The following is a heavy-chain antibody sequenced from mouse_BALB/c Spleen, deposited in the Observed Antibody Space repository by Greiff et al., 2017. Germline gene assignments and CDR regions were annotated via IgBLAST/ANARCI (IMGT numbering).Heavy chain of an antibody. Sequence: EVQLLESGRGLVTPGGSLKLSCAASGFTFSSYAMSWVRQSPEKRLEWVAEISSGGCYTYYPDTVTGRYTISRDNAKNTLYLEMSSLRSEDTAIYYYARRMYYDYDAMDDWGQGTSVTVSS. CDR2: ISSGGCYT. CDR3: ARRMYYDYDAMDD. CDR1: GFTFSSYA. D-gene: IGHD1-1*02. V-gene: IGHV5-9-4*01. J-gene: IGHJ4*01.